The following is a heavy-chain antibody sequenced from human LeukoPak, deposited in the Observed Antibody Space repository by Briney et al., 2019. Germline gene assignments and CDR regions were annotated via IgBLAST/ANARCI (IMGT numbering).Heavy chain of an antibody. V-gene: IGHV3-48*04. CDR1: GFTFSSYS. CDR2: ISSSSSTI. CDR3: ARPSLWFGSYYFDY. D-gene: IGHD3-10*01. Sequence: GGSLRLSCAASGFTFSSYSMNWVRQAPGKGLEWVSYISSSSSTIYYADSVKGRFTISRDNAKNSLYLQMNSLRAEDTAVYYCARPSLWFGSYYFDYWGQGTLVTVSS. J-gene: IGHJ4*02.